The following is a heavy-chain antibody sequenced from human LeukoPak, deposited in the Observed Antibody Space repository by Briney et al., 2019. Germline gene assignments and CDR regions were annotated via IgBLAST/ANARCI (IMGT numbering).Heavy chain of an antibody. D-gene: IGHD1-26*01. CDR3: ARWGGATYFDY. J-gene: IGHJ4*02. Sequence: PSETLSLTCTVSGGSISSYYWSWIRQPPGKGLEWIGYIYYSGSTNYNPSLKSRVTISVDTSKNQFSLKLSSVTAADTAVYYCARWGGATYFDYWGQGTLVTVSS. CDR2: IYYSGST. CDR1: GGSISSYY. V-gene: IGHV4-59*08.